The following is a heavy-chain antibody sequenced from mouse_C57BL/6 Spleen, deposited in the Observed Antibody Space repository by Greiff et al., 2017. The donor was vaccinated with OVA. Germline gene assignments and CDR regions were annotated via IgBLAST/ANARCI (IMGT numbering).Heavy chain of an antibody. D-gene: IGHD3-2*02. CDR2: INPSNGGT. CDR1: GYTFTSYW. CDR3: ARGAAQATWFAD. V-gene: IGHV1-53*01. J-gene: IGHJ3*01. Sequence: QVQLQQPGTELVKPGASVKLSCKASGYTFTSYWMHWVKQRPGQGLEWIGNINPSNGGTNYNEKFKSKATLTVEKSSSTAYMQLSSLTSEDSAVYYCARGAAQATWFADWGQGTLVTVSA.